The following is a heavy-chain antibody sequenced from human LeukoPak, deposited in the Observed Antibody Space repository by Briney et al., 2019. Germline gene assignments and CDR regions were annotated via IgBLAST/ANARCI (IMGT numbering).Heavy chain of an antibody. CDR3: ARDVVGAAAGGRFDY. CDR2: ISSSSSYI. Sequence: PGGSLRLSCAASGFTFSSYSMNWVRHAPGKGLELVSSISSSSSYIYYADSVKGRFTISRDNAKNSLYLQMNTLRAEDTAVYYCARDVVGAAAGGRFDYWGQGTLVTVSS. CDR1: GFTFSSYS. J-gene: IGHJ4*02. D-gene: IGHD1-26*01. V-gene: IGHV3-21*04.